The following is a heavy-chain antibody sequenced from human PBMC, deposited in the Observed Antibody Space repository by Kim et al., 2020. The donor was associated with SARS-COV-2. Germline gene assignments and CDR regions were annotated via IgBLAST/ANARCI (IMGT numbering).Heavy chain of an antibody. J-gene: IGHJ4*02. CDR3: AKGFGRYFDWLLDYFDY. Sequence: GGSLRLSCAASGLTFGSYAMSWVRQAPEKGLEWVSAISGSSTSTYYADSVKGRFTISRDNSKNTLYLQMNSLRDEDTAVYYCAKGFGRYFDWLLDYFDYWGQGTLVTVSS. V-gene: IGHV3-23*01. CDR1: GLTFGSYA. D-gene: IGHD3-9*01. CDR2: ISGSSTST.